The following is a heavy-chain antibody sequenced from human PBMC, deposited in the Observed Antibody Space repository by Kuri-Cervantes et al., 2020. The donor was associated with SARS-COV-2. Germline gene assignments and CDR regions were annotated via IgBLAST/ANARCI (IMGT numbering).Heavy chain of an antibody. CDR2: ISSSSSYI. CDR1: GFTFSSYS. D-gene: IGHD3-3*01. J-gene: IGHJ2*01. Sequence: GESLKISCAASGFTFSSYSMNWVRQAPGKGLEWVSSISSSSSYISYADSMKGRFTISRDNAKNSLYLQTNSLRAEDTAVYYCARGDFWNGYYNWYFDLWGRGTLVTVSS. CDR3: ARGDFWNGYYNWYFDL. V-gene: IGHV3-21*01.